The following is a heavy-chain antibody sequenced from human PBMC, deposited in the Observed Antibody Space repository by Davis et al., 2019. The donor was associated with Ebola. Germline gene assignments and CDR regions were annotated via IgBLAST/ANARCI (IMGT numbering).Heavy chain of an antibody. CDR3: ARELVQGVIGWYFDL. D-gene: IGHD3-10*01. Sequence: GGSLRLSCAVYGGSFSGYYWSWVRQAPGKGLEWVSAISGSGGSTYYADSVKGRFTISRDNAKNSLYLQMNSLRAEDTAVYYCARELVQGVIGWYFDLWGRGTLVTVSS. J-gene: IGHJ2*01. CDR1: GGSFSGYY. CDR2: ISGSGGST. V-gene: IGHV3-23*01.